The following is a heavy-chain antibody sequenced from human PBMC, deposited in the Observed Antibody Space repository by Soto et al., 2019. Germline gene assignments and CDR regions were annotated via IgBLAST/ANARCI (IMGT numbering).Heavy chain of an antibody. J-gene: IGHJ6*04. CDR1: GFTFSSYW. D-gene: IGHD3-16*01. CDR3: ASDIWGYPDV. V-gene: IGHV3-74*01. CDR2: ITNDGNSA. Sequence: VQLVESGGGLVQPGWSLRLSCAASGFTFSSYWMQWVRQTPGKGLEWVGRITNDGNSAYYADSVKGRFTISRDNAKNTLYLQIDGLRDDDSSFCYCASDIWGYPDVWGKGTTVIVTP.